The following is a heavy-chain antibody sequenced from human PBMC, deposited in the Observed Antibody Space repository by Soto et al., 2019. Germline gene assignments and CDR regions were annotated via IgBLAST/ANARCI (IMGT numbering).Heavy chain of an antibody. J-gene: IGHJ4*02. Sequence: LRLSCAASGFTFSNAWMSWVRQAPAKGLEWVGRIKSKTDGGTTDYAAPVKGRFTISRDDSKNTLYLQMNSLKTEDTAVYYCTTWHDYIRGSYRPISDYWGQGTLVTVSS. CDR2: IKSKTDGGTT. CDR3: TTWHDYIRGSYRPISDY. V-gene: IGHV3-15*01. D-gene: IGHD3-16*02. CDR1: GFTFSNAW.